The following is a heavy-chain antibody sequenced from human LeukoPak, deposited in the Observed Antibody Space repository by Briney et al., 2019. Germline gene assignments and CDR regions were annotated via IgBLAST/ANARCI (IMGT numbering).Heavy chain of an antibody. Sequence: SVKVSCKASGGTFSSYAISWVRQAPGQGLEWMGGIIPIFGTANYAQKFQGRVTITADESTSTAYMELSSLRSEDMAVYYCAREIGYCSSTSCYYYYYGMDVWGQGTTVTVSS. CDR1: GGTFSSYA. CDR2: IIPIFGTA. V-gene: IGHV1-69*13. J-gene: IGHJ6*02. CDR3: AREIGYCSSTSCYYYYYGMDV. D-gene: IGHD2-2*01.